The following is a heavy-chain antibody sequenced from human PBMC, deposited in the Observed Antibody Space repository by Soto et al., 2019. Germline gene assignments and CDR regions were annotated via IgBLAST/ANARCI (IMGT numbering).Heavy chain of an antibody. D-gene: IGHD2-15*01. V-gene: IGHV3-23*01. CDR2: ISGSGGST. J-gene: IGHJ4*02. Sequence: PGGSLRLSCAASGFTFSSYAMSWVRQAPGKGLEWVSAISGSGGSTYYADSVKGRFTISRDNSKNTLYLQMNSLRAEDTAVYYCAKDVDVVVVAATDYWGQGTLVTVSS. CDR3: AKDVDVVVVAATDY. CDR1: GFTFSSYA.